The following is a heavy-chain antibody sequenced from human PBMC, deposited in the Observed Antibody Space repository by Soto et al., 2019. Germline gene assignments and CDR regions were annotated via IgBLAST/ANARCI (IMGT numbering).Heavy chain of an antibody. D-gene: IGHD6-13*01. CDR3: ARGRIVAAGPTAY. CDR1: GGSFSDYY. J-gene: IGHJ4*02. Sequence: SETLSLTCAVYGGSFSDYYWSWIRQPPGKGLEWIGEINHSGSTNHNPSLKSRVTISVDTSKNQFSLKLSSVTAADTAVYYCARGRIVAAGPTAYWGQGTLVTVSS. CDR2: INHSGST. V-gene: IGHV4-34*01.